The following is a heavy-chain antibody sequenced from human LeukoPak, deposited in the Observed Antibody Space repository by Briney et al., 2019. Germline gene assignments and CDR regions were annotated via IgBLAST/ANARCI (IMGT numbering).Heavy chain of an antibody. Sequence: PGGSLRLSCAASGFTFCSSATSWVRQAPGKGLEWVSAISGSGGSTYYADSVKGRFTISRDNSKNTLYLQMNSLRAEDTAVYYCANSSPSRALPLWGQGTLVTVSS. V-gene: IGHV3-23*01. CDR2: ISGSGGST. CDR1: GFTFCSSA. J-gene: IGHJ4*02. CDR3: ANSSPSRALPL. D-gene: IGHD6-6*01.